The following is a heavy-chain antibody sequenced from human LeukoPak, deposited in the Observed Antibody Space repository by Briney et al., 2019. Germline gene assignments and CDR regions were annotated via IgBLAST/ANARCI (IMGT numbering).Heavy chain of an antibody. CDR1: RLSFNYAW. J-gene: IGHJ5*02. CDR2: IKSKIDGGTT. D-gene: IGHD4-11*01. CDR3: ATDTHYMKGFHL. V-gene: IGHV3-15*01. Sequence: PGGSLTLACAASRLSFNYAWTYWVRQAPGEGREWIGRIKSKIDGGTTDHAAPVKGRFIISRDDSKNTVYLQMNSLKIDDTAVYYCATDTHYMKGFHLWGQGTLVTASS.